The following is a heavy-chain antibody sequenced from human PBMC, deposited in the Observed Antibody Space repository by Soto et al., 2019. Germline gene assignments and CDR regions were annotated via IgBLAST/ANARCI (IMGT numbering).Heavy chain of an antibody. Sequence: GASVKVSCKAPGGTFSSYTISWVRQAPGQGLEWMGRIIPILGIANYAQKFQGRVTITADKSTSTAYMELSSLRSEDTAVYYCARGRGWSHYFDCWGQGTLVTVSS. CDR3: ARGRGWSHYFDC. V-gene: IGHV1-69*02. J-gene: IGHJ4*02. CDR1: GGTFSSYT. D-gene: IGHD2-15*01. CDR2: IIPILGIA.